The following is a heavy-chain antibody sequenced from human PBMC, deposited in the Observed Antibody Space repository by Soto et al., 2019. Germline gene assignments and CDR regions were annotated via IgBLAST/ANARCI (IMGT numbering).Heavy chain of an antibody. CDR1: GGTFSSYA. CDR3: ARDGSGSYPFGYYDGMDV. V-gene: IGHV1-69*10. Sequence: ASVKVSCKASGGTFSSYAISWVRQAPGQGLEWMGGIIPILGIANYAQKFQGRVTITADKSTSTAYMELSSLRSEDTAVYYCARDGSGSYPFGYYDGMDVWGQGTTVTVSS. CDR2: IIPILGIA. D-gene: IGHD3-10*01. J-gene: IGHJ6*02.